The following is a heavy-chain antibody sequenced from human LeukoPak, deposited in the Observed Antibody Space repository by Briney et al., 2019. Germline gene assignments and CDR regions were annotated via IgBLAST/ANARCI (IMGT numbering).Heavy chain of an antibody. CDR3: ARGGGPGAFEI. CDR1: GFTFSSYR. V-gene: IGHV3-7*01. D-gene: IGHD3-10*01. J-gene: IGHJ3*02. Sequence: GGSLRHSCAASGFTFSSYRLSGVHQAPGKGVEWVANIKQDGSEKYYLDSVKGRFTISRHNARNTLYLQMNSLRAEDTAVYYCARGGGPGAFEIWGQGTMVTVSS. CDR2: IKQDGSEK.